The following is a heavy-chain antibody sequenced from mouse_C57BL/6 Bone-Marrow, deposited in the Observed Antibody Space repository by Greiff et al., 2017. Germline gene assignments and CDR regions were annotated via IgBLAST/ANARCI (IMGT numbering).Heavy chain of an antibody. Sequence: QVQLQQSGAELVRPGASVKLSCKASGYTFTDYYIHWVKQRPGQGLEWIARIYPGSGSTYYNEKFKGKATLTADKSSSTAYLQLSSLTSEDSAVYFYARDYYGPYYYAMDDWGQGTSVTVSA. CDR2: IYPGSGST. CDR3: ARDYYGPYYYAMDD. V-gene: IGHV1-76*01. J-gene: IGHJ4*01. D-gene: IGHD1-1*01. CDR1: GYTFTDYY.